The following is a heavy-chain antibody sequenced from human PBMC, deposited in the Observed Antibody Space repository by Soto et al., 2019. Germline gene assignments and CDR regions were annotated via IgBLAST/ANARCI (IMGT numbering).Heavy chain of an antibody. V-gene: IGHV4-30-2*01. CDR1: GGSISSGGYS. D-gene: IGHD3-3*02. CDR3: ARHLWSHSEPGGFDP. Sequence: LPETLSLTCAVSGGSISSGGYSWSWIRQPPGKGLEWIGYIYHSGSTYYNPSLKSRVTISVDRSKNQLSLKLSSVTAADTAVYYCARHLWSHSEPGGFDPWGQGTLVTVSS. J-gene: IGHJ5*02. CDR2: IYHSGST.